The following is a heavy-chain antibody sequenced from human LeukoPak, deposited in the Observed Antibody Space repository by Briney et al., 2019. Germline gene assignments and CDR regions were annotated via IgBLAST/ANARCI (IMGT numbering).Heavy chain of an antibody. J-gene: IGHJ4*02. D-gene: IGHD2-15*01. V-gene: IGHV5-51*01. CDR3: TTGRFCSGGSCSSSFDF. CDR1: GYSFINYW. CDR2: IYPGNSDI. Sequence: GESQKISCQGSGYSFINYWIGWVRQMPDKGLEWMGIIYPGNSDIRYSPSFQGQVTISVDKSINTAYLQWTSLKASDTAIYYCTTGRFCSGGSCSSSFDFWGQGTLLTVPS.